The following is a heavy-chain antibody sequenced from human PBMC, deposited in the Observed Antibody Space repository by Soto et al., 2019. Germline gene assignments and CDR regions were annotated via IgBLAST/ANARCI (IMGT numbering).Heavy chain of an antibody. Sequence: GASVKVSCKASGGTFSSYAISWVRQAPGQGLEWMGGIIPIFGTANYAQKFQGRVTITADKSTSTAYMELSSLRSEDTAVYYCARVVIGIAAAMAYYFDYWGQGTLVTVSS. J-gene: IGHJ4*02. CDR1: GGTFSSYA. V-gene: IGHV1-69*06. D-gene: IGHD6-13*01. CDR2: IIPIFGTA. CDR3: ARVVIGIAAAMAYYFDY.